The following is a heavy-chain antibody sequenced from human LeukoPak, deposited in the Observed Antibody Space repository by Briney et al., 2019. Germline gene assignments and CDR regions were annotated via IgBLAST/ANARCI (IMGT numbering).Heavy chain of an antibody. J-gene: IGHJ4*02. Sequence: PSQTLSLTCTVSGGSISSGCYYWGWVRQPPGKGLEWIGNISHSGSTNYNPSLKSRVTISVDTSKNQFSLKLTSVTAADTAVYYCAREGSTVSDFDYWGQGTLVTVSS. CDR1: GGSISSGCYY. D-gene: IGHD4-17*01. CDR2: ISHSGST. CDR3: AREGSTVSDFDY. V-gene: IGHV4-39*07.